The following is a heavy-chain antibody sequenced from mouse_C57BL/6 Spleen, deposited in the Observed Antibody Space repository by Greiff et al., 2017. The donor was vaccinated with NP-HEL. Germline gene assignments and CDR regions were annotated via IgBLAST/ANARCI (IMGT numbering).Heavy chain of an antibody. Sequence: VQLQQSGPELVKPGASVKISCKASGYTFTGYYIHWVKQRPGQGLEWIGEIYPGSGSTNYNEKFKGKATLTADKSSSTAYMQLSSLTSEDSAVYYCARGGTGYYAMDYWGQGTSVTVSS. CDR3: ARGGTGYYAMDY. V-gene: IGHV1-66*01. CDR2: IYPGSGST. CDR1: GYTFTGYY. D-gene: IGHD4-1*01. J-gene: IGHJ4*01.